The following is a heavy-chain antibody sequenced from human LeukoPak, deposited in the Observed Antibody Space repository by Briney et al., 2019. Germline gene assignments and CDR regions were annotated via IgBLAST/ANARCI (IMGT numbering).Heavy chain of an antibody. CDR1: GDSISRGYY. CDR2: VFHTGTT. CDR3: ARIYAQYAPSWGPFDP. Sequence: SETLSLTCTVSGDSISRGYYWGWIRQPPGKGPEWIGSVFHTGTTYFHPSRKSRVTMSIDASKNQLFLNVSSVPAADTAVYYCARIYAQYAPSWGPFDPWGQGTLVTVSS. V-gene: IGHV4-38-2*02. D-gene: IGHD3-16*01. J-gene: IGHJ5*02.